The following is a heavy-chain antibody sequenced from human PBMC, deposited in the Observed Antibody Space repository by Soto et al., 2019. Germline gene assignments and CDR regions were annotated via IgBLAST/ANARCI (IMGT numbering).Heavy chain of an antibody. Sequence: PSETLSLTCSVSGGSINSYWWSWIRQPAGKGLEWIGRVYSSGTTDYNPSLNSRATLSVETSKNQFSPKLSSVTAADTAVYYCARDIGSYAYGEGYWGQGIQVTVS. D-gene: IGHD3-10*01. V-gene: IGHV4-4*07. CDR2: VYSSGTT. CDR3: ARDIGSYAYGEGY. J-gene: IGHJ4*02. CDR1: GGSINSYW.